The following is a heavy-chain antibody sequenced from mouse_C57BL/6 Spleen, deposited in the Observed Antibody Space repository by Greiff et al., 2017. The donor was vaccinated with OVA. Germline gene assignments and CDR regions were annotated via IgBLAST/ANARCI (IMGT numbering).Heavy chain of an antibody. CDR2: ISSGSSTI. CDR1: GFTFSDYG. Sequence: EVMLVESGGGLVKPGGSLKLSCAASGFTFSDYGMHWVRQAPEKGLEWVAYISSGSSTIYYAATVKGRFTISRDNAKNTLFLQMTSLRSEDTARYYCAGGVYYYGSRGGYFDVWGTGTTVTVSS. CDR3: AGGVYYYGSRGGYFDV. V-gene: IGHV5-17*01. J-gene: IGHJ1*03. D-gene: IGHD1-1*01.